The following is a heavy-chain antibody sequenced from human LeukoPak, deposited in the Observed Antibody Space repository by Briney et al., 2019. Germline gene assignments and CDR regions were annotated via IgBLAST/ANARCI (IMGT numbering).Heavy chain of an antibody. Sequence: GGSLRLSCAASGFTFSSYAMNWVRQAPGKGLEWDSTISSSGGSTYYADSVKGRFTISRDNSKNTLYLQMNSLRAEDTAVYYCAKGDYYDSSGYGGFGGGFDYWGQGTLVTVSS. CDR3: AKGDYYDSSGYGGFGGGFDY. D-gene: IGHD3-22*01. CDR1: GFTFSSYA. V-gene: IGHV3-23*01. J-gene: IGHJ4*02. CDR2: ISSSGGST.